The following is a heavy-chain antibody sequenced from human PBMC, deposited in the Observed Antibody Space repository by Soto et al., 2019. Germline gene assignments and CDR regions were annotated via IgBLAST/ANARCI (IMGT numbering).Heavy chain of an antibody. V-gene: IGHV3-30-3*01. D-gene: IGHD1-26*01. Sequence: GGSLRLSCAASGFTFSSYVMHWVRQAPGKGLEWVAVISYDGSNKYYADSVKGRFTISRDNSKNTLYLQMNSLRAEDTAVYYCARDSGSYSFDYWGQGTLVTVSS. CDR1: GFTFSSYV. CDR3: ARDSGSYSFDY. J-gene: IGHJ4*02. CDR2: ISYDGSNK.